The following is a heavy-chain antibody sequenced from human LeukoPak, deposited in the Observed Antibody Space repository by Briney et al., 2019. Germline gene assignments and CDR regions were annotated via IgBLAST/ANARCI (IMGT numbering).Heavy chain of an antibody. CDR2: ISSSSSYI. D-gene: IGHD3-10*01. Sequence: GGSLRLSCAASGFIFSSYSMNWVRQAPGKGLEWVSSISSSSSYIYYADSVKGRFTISRDNAKNSLYLQMNSLRAEDTAVYYCARDFATWFGESYLAYYMDVWGKGTTVTISS. CDR1: GFIFSSYS. CDR3: ARDFATWFGESYLAYYMDV. J-gene: IGHJ6*03. V-gene: IGHV3-21*01.